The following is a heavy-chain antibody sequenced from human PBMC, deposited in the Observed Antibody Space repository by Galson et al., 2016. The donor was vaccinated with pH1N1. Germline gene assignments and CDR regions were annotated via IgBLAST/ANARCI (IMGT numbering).Heavy chain of an antibody. CDR2: IIPIFGTA. D-gene: IGHD4-17*01. J-gene: IGHJ4*02. Sequence: SVKVSCKASGGTFSSYGISWVRQAPGQGLEWMGGIIPIFGTANYAQNFQGRVTITADESTSTAYMALSSLRSEDTAVYYCARYDYGDYVGYFDSWGQGTLVTVSS. V-gene: IGHV1-69*13. CDR1: GGTFSSYG. CDR3: ARYDYGDYVGYFDS.